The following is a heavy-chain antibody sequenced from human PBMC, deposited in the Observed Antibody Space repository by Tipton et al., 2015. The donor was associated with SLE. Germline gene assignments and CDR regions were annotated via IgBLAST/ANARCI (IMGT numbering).Heavy chain of an antibody. V-gene: IGHV4-39*07. J-gene: IGHJ4*02. D-gene: IGHD1-26*01. CDR2: IYYSGST. CDR3: ARQVGDY. CDR1: GGSISSSSYY. Sequence: LSLTCTVSGGSISSSSYYWGWIRQPPGKGLEWIGSIYYSGSTYYNPSLKSRVTISVDTSKNQFSLKLSSVTAADTAVYYCARQVGDYWGQGTLVTVSS.